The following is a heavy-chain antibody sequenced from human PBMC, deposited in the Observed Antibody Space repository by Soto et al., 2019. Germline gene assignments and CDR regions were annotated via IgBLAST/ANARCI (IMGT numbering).Heavy chain of an antibody. Sequence: SSVKVSCKASGYTFTSYGISWVRRAPGQGLEWMGWISAYNGNTNYAQKLQGRVTMTTDTSTSTAYMELRILRSDDTAVYYCASVGAPLLRRGGCDLWSHGTPVTVSS. D-gene: IGHD3-3*01. J-gene: IGHJ1*01. CDR1: GYTFTSYG. CDR3: ASVGAPLLRRGGCDL. CDR2: ISAYNGNT. V-gene: IGHV1-18*01.